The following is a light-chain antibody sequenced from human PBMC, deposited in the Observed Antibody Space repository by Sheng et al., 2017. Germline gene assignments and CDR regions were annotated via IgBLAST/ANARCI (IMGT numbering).Light chain of an antibody. J-gene: IGLJ1*01. CDR2: SNN. Sequence: QSVLTQPPSASETPGQRVTISCSGSSSNIGSNPVNWYQQLPRTAPKLLIYSNNQRPSGVPDRFSGSKSGTSASLAISGLQSEDEADYYCASWDDSLNGLYVFGAGTKVTVL. V-gene: IGLV1-44*01. CDR3: ASWDDSLNGLYV. CDR1: SSNIGSNP.